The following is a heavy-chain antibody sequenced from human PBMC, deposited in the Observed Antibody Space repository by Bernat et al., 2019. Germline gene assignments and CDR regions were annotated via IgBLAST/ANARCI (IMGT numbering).Heavy chain of an antibody. J-gene: IGHJ4*02. D-gene: IGHD6-13*01. V-gene: IGHV3-33*01. CDR2: IWYDGSKK. Sequence: QVQLVESGGGVVQSGRSLRLSCAGSGFTFKNYGMHWVRQAPGKGLEWVAVIWYDGSKKYYADSVKGRFTISRDNSKNMLYLQMNSLRIEDTAVYYCAGDRRSRVYDFWGQGPLVTVSS. CDR1: GFTFKNYG. CDR3: AGDRRSRVYDF.